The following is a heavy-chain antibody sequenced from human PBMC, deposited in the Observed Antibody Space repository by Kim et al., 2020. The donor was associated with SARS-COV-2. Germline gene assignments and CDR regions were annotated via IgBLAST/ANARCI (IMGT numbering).Heavy chain of an antibody. V-gene: IGHV1-2*02. CDR1: GYTFTGYY. CDR3: ARDQGGSYYPFDY. CDR2: INPNSGGT. D-gene: IGHD1-26*01. Sequence: ASVKVSCKASGYTFTGYYMHWVRQAPGQGLEWMGWINPNSGGTNYAQKFQGRVTMTRDTSISTAYMELSRLRSDDTAVYYCARDQGGSYYPFDYWGQGTLVTVSS. J-gene: IGHJ4*02.